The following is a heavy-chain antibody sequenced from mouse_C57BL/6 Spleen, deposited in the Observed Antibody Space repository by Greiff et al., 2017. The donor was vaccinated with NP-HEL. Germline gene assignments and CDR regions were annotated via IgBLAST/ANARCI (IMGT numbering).Heavy chain of an antibody. V-gene: IGHV1-82*01. CDR3: ARSYDGYYGDY. CDR2: IYPGDGDT. CDR1: GYAFSSSW. J-gene: IGHJ4*01. Sequence: VQLQQSGPELVKPGASVKISCKASGYAFSSSWMNWVKQRPGKGLEWIGRIYPGDGDTNYIGKFKGKATLTADKSSSTAYMQLSSLTSEDSAVYFCARSYDGYYGDYWGQGTSVTVSS. D-gene: IGHD2-3*01.